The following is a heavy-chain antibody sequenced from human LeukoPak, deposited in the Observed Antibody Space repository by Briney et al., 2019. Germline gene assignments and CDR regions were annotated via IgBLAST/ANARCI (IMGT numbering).Heavy chain of an antibody. V-gene: IGHV3-23*01. J-gene: IGHJ4*02. CDR1: GFTFSSYA. CDR3: AKRSSPHSSGWYIDY. CDR2: ISGSGGST. D-gene: IGHD6-19*01. Sequence: GGSLRLSCAASGFTFSSYAMSWVRQAPGKGLEWVSAISGSGGSTYYADSVKGRFTISRDNSKNTLYLQVNSLRAEDTAVYYCAKRSSPHSSGWYIDYWGQGTLVTVSS.